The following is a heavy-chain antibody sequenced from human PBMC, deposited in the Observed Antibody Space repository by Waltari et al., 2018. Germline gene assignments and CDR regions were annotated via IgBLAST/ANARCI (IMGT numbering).Heavy chain of an antibody. CDR3: AREEWLRLGGWFDP. Sequence: QVQLVQSGAEVKKPWASVKVSCKASGYTFTSYDINWVRQATGQGIEWMGWMNPNSGNTGYEQKLKGIVTMTRNTSISTAYMELSSLRSEDTAVYYCAREEWLRLGGWFDPWGQGTLVTVSS. CDR1: GYTFTSYD. J-gene: IGHJ5*02. V-gene: IGHV1-8*01. CDR2: MNPNSGNT. D-gene: IGHD5-12*01.